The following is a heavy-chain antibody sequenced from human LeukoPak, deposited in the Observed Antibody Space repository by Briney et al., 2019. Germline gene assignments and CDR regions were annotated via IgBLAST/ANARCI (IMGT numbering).Heavy chain of an antibody. J-gene: IGHJ5*02. V-gene: IGHV5-51*01. CDR3: ARGQQQLATIWFDP. CDR2: IHPGDSDT. CDR1: GYNFTTYW. Sequence: GESLKISCKASGYNFTTYWIGWVRQMPGKGLEWMGIIHPGDSDTRYSPSFQGQVTISADKSISTAYLQCSSLKASDTATYYCARGQQQLATIWFDPWGQGTLVTVSS. D-gene: IGHD6-13*01.